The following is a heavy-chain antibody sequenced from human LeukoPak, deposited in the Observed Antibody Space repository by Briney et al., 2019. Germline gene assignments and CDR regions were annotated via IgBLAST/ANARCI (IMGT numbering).Heavy chain of an antibody. J-gene: IGHJ4*02. Sequence: SETLSLTCTVSGGSISSSSYYWGWIRQPPGKGLEGFGSICYSGSTYYNPALKRRVTIYVDTSQNPFSLKLSSVTAADTAVYYCARHVYSSSWVDYWGQGTLVTVSS. CDR2: ICYSGST. CDR1: GGSISSSSYY. D-gene: IGHD6-13*01. V-gene: IGHV4-39*01. CDR3: ARHVYSSSWVDY.